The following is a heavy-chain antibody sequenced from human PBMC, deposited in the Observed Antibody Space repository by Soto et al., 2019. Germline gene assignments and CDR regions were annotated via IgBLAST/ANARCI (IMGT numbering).Heavy chain of an antibody. CDR2: SRNKANSYTT. D-gene: IGHD1-26*01. V-gene: IGHV3-72*01. Sequence: DVQLVESGGGLVQPGGSLRLSCAASGLTFSDHYMDWVRQAPGKGLEWVGRSRNKANSYTTEYAASVKGRFTISRDDSTNSLYLQMNSLKTEDTAVYYCAQTIVGAATRHFQHWGQGTLVTVSS. CDR1: GLTFSDHY. CDR3: AQTIVGAATRHFQH. J-gene: IGHJ1*01.